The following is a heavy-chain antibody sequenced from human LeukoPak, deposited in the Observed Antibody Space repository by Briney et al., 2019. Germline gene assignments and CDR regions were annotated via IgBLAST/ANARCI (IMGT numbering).Heavy chain of an antibody. CDR3: AKDRRTYSSYLFDY. Sequence: SETLSLTCTVSGGSISSGGYYWSWIRQPPGKGLEWIGYIYHSGSTYYNPSLKSRVTISVDRSKNQFSLKLSSVTAADTAVYYCAKDRRTYSSYLFDYWGQGTLVTVSS. CDR1: GGSISSGGYY. D-gene: IGHD5-18*01. CDR2: IYHSGST. V-gene: IGHV4-30-2*01. J-gene: IGHJ4*02.